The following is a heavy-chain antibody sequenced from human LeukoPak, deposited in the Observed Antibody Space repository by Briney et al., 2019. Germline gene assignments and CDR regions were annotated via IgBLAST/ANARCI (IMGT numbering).Heavy chain of an antibody. CDR3: ARGRYCSGGRCYSRYYYYGMDV. D-gene: IGHD2-15*01. J-gene: IGHJ6*02. V-gene: IGHV4-34*01. CDR1: GGSFSGYY. CDR2: INHSGST. Sequence: SETLSLTCAVYGGSFSGYYWSWIRQPPGKGLEWIGEINHSGSTNYNPSLKSRVTISVDTSKNQFSLKLSSVTAADTAVYYCARGRYCSGGRCYSRYYYYGMDVWGQGTTVTVSS.